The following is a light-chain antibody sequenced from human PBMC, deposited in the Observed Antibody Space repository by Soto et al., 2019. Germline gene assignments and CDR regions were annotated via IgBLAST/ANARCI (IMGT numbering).Light chain of an antibody. V-gene: IGKV3-20*01. CDR1: QSVGSY. J-gene: IGKJ5*01. CDR3: QQYVASLPIT. CDR2: VAS. Sequence: EIVLTQSPGTLSLSPGRRATLSCRASQSVGSYLAWYQQKPGQPPRLLISVASSRATGIPDRFSGSGSGTEFTLTISRVEPEDFAVYYCQQYVASLPITFGQGTRLDIK.